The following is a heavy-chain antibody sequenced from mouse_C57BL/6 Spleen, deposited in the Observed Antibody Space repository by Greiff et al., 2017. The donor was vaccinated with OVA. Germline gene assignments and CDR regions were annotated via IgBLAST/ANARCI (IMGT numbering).Heavy chain of an antibody. Sequence: EVQLQQSGAELVKPGASVTLSCTASGFNIKDYYMHWVKQRTEQGLEWIGRIDPEDGETKYAPKFQGKATITADTSSNTAYLKLSSLTSEDTAVYYCARGGNYRRPYAMDYWGQGTSVTVSS. CDR2: IDPEDGET. D-gene: IGHD2-14*01. CDR1: GFNIKDYY. V-gene: IGHV14-2*01. J-gene: IGHJ4*01. CDR3: ARGGNYRRPYAMDY.